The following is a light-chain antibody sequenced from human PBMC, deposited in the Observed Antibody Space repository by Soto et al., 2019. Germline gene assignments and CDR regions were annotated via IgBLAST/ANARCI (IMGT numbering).Light chain of an antibody. CDR2: GAW. CDR3: QQCGSSPWT. J-gene: IGKJ1*01. Sequence: DIVLTQSPDTLSLSPGESATLSCRASQTVSSRYLVWYQQKPGQVPRLLMYGAWSRATGTPDRFTGSGSGTDFTLTINSLEPEDFAVYYCQQCGSSPWTFGQGTRVEVK. CDR1: QTVSSRY. V-gene: IGKV3-20*01.